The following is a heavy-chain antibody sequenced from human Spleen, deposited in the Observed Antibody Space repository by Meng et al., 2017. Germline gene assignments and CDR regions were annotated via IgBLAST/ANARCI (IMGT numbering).Heavy chain of an antibody. D-gene: IGHD6-13*01. J-gene: IGHJ4*02. V-gene: IGHV1-3*01. Sequence: GHLVDPVAELKKPVSAVRVTGKPLGSTCTSYAIHWVRQAPGHRLECMGWINAGNGNTKYSQKFQGRVTITRDTSASTAYMELSSLRSEDTAVYYCAREYLHGSSWPDDFDYWGQGTLVTVSS. CDR1: GSTCTSYA. CDR3: AREYLHGSSWPDDFDY. CDR2: INAGNGNT.